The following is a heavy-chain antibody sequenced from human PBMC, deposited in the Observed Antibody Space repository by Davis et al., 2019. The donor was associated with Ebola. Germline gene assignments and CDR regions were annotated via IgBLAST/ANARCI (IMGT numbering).Heavy chain of an antibody. D-gene: IGHD2-8*01. CDR2: ISYDGSNK. CDR1: GFTFSSYS. Sequence: GESLKISCAASGFTFSSYSMNWVRQAPGKGLEWVAVISYDGSNKYYADSVTGRFTISRDNSKNTLYLQMNSLRAEDTAVYYCAKRRGYCTNGVCYTLHYYYYGMDVWGQGTTVTVSS. V-gene: IGHV3-30*18. CDR3: AKRRGYCTNGVCYTLHYYYYGMDV. J-gene: IGHJ6*02.